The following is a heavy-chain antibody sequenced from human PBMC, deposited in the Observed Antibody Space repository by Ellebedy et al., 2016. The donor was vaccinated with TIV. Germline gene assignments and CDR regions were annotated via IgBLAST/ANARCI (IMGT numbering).Heavy chain of an antibody. J-gene: IGHJ4*02. CDR3: ARSRIAAAGKEVDY. V-gene: IGHV4-34*01. Sequence: MPSETLSLTCAVYGGSFSGYYLTWIRQPPGKGLGWIGEIHPSGTTNYNPSLESRVTISVDTSKNQFSLNLASVTAADTAVYYCARSRIAAAGKEVDYWGQGTLVTVSS. CDR2: IHPSGTT. CDR1: GGSFSGYY. D-gene: IGHD6-13*01.